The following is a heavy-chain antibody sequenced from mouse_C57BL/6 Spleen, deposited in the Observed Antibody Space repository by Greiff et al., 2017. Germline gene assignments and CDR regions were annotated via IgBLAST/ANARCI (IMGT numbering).Heavy chain of an antibody. J-gene: IGHJ1*03. V-gene: IGHV1-18*01. CDR2: INPNNGGT. CDR1: GYTFTDYN. D-gene: IGHD2-2*01. CDR3: ARMWLRRYWYFDV. Sequence: EVQLQQSGPELVKPGASVKIPCTASGYTFTDYNMDWVKQSHGKSLEWIGDINPNNGGTIYNQKFKGKATLTVDKSSSTAYMELRSLTSEDTAVYYCARMWLRRYWYFDVWGTGTTVTVSS.